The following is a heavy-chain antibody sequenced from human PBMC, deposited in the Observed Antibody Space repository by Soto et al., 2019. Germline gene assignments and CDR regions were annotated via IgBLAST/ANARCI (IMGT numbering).Heavy chain of an antibody. CDR1: GFTFSGSA. J-gene: IGHJ4*02. CDR2: IVVGSGKA. V-gene: IGHV1-58*01. Sequence: QVQLVQSGPEVRKPGDSVTVSCKTSGFTFSGSAVQWVRQIRGQGLEWIGWIVVGSGKAKYAPKFQQRVTIRRDKSTNIAYSEVNSLRPGDTAIYYCTVDTYGPDYWGQGTLVAVSS. D-gene: IGHD2-8*01. CDR3: TVDTYGPDY.